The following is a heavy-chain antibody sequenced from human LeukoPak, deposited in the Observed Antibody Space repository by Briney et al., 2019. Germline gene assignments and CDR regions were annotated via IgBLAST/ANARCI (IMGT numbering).Heavy chain of an antibody. CDR3: ARGDLYDYVWGSYTAFDY. J-gene: IGHJ4*02. Sequence: GASVKVSCKASGATFSSYAISWVRQAPGQGLEWMGGIIPTFGTANHAQKFQGRVTITADKSTSTAYMELSSLRSEDTAVCYCARGDLYDYVWGSYTAFDYWGQGTLVTVSS. CDR1: GATFSSYA. V-gene: IGHV1-69*06. D-gene: IGHD3-16*01. CDR2: IIPTFGTA.